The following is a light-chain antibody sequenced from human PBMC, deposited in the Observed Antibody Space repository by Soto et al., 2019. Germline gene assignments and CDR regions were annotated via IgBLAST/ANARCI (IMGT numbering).Light chain of an antibody. CDR1: SGDIGAYNY. CDR2: EVS. J-gene: IGLJ1*01. Sequence: QSLLTQPASVSGSPGQSVTISCTGTSGDIGAYNYVCWYQQRPGKAPKLMIYEVSNRPSGVSDRFSGSKSGNTASLSISGLQGEDEAEYYCSSYTTSYTHVFGTGTKLTVL. CDR3: SSYTTSYTHV. V-gene: IGLV2-14*01.